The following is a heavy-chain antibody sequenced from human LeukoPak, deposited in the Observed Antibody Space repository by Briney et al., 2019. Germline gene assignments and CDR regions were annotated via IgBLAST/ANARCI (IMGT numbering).Heavy chain of an antibody. V-gene: IGHV4-39*01. CDR3: VRHYYDSTGFDRSYYYYGMDV. D-gene: IGHD3-22*01. Sequence: SETLSLTCTVSGDSISSSSSYWGWVRQPPGKGLEWIGSIYYSGRPYYSPPLRSRVTMSVDTSKNQFSLKLSSVTAADTAVYYCVRHYYDSTGFDRSYYYYGMDVWGHGTVVTVSS. J-gene: IGHJ6*02. CDR1: GDSISSSSSY. CDR2: IYYSGRP.